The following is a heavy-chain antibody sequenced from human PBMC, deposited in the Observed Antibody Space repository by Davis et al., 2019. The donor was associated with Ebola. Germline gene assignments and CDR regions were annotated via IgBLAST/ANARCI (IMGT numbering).Heavy chain of an antibody. CDR1: GFTFTTYS. CDR2: ISSDSDYI. V-gene: IGHV3-21*01. D-gene: IGHD3-10*01. J-gene: IGHJ4*02. CDR3: AKAGGHFDY. Sequence: GESLKISCVASGFTFTTYSMSWVRQAPGKALEWVSSISSDSDYIYYADSAKGRFTISRDNSKNTLYLQMNSLRAEDTAVYYCAKAGGHFDYWGQGTLVTVSS.